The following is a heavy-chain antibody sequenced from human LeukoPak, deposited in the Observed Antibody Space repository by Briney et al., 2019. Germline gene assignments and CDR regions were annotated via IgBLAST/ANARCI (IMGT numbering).Heavy chain of an antibody. CDR2: IRYDGSNK. D-gene: IGHD2-15*01. CDR1: GFTFSSFG. CDR3: AKECCSGGTSYGYFQN. J-gene: IGHJ1*01. Sequence: GGSLRLSCAASGFTFSSFGMHWVRQAPGKGLEWVAFIRYDGSNKYYTDSVKGRFTVSRDNSKNTLYLQMNSLRAEDTAVYYCAKECCSGGTSYGYFQNWGQGTLVTVSS. V-gene: IGHV3-30*02.